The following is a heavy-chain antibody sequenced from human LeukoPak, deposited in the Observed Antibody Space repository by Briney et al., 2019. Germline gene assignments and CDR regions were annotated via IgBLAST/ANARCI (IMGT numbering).Heavy chain of an antibody. Sequence: GGSLRLSCAASGFTFSRYWMHWVRQAPGKGLMWVSRINTDGSSTTYVDSVKGRFTISRDNAKNTLYLQMNSLRAEDTAVYYCAREEAVGIDNWGQGTLVTVSS. CDR1: GFTFSRYW. V-gene: IGHV3-74*01. J-gene: IGHJ4*02. D-gene: IGHD1-1*01. CDR2: INTDGSST. CDR3: AREEAVGIDN.